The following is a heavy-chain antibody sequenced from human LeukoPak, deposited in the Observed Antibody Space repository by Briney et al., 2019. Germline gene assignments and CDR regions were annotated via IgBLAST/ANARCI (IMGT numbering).Heavy chain of an antibody. V-gene: IGHV4-4*07. CDR1: GDSISNYY. CDR2: IYTSGST. Sequence: PSETLSLTCTVSGDSISNYYWSWIRQPAGKGLEWIGRIYTSGSTNYNPSLKSRVTMSVDTSKNQFSLKLSSVTAADTAVYYCAREYSGSYYFVGNNAFDIWGQGTMVTVSS. J-gene: IGHJ3*02. D-gene: IGHD1-26*01. CDR3: AREYSGSYYFVGNNAFDI.